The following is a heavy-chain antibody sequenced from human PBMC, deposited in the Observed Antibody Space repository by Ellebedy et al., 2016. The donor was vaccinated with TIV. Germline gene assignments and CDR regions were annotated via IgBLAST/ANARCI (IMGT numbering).Heavy chain of an antibody. V-gene: IGHV3-7*01. D-gene: IGHD1-1*01. J-gene: IGHJ4*02. CDR1: GFTFSTYA. CDR2: IKQDGSEK. CDR3: ASGQSTFEY. Sequence: GESLKISCAASGFTFSTYAMSWVRQAPGKGLEWVATIKQDGSEKYYVDSVKGRFTMSRDNAKNSLYLQMNSLRAEDTAIYYCASGQSTFEYWGQGTLVTVSS.